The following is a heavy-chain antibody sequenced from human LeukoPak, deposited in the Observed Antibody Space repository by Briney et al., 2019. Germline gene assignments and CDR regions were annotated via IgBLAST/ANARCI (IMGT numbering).Heavy chain of an antibody. V-gene: IGHV3-15*01. CDR1: EFTFSSAW. J-gene: IGHJ6*02. Sequence: GGSLRLSCAASEFTFSSAWMSWVRQAPGKGLEWVGRIKSKTGGGTTDYAAPVKGRFTVSRDDSENTLYLQMNSLTTEDTAVYYCTTKDVWGQGTTVTVSS. CDR2: IKSKTGGGTT. CDR3: TTKDV.